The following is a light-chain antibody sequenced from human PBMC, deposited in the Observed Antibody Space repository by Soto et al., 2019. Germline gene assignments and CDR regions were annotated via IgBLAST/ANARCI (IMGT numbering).Light chain of an antibody. Sequence: QSALAQPASVSGSPGQSTTISCTGTSSDVGGYNYVSWYQQHPGKAPKLMIYEVSNRPSGVSNRFSGSKSGNTASLTISGLQAEDEAGYYCISYTSSSSSYVFGTGTKVTVL. J-gene: IGLJ1*01. CDR1: SSDVGGYNY. CDR3: ISYTSSSSSYV. CDR2: EVS. V-gene: IGLV2-14*01.